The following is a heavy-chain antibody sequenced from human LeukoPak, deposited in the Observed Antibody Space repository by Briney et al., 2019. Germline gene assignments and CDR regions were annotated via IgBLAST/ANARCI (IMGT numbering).Heavy chain of an antibody. Sequence: ASETLSLTCAVYDGSINYYWSWIRQPPGKGPEWIGYIYYSGNTNYNPSLKSRVTISLDTSKKQFSLKLSSVTAADTAVYYCARSAWTNFYFDYWGQGTLVTVSS. CDR2: IYYSGNT. V-gene: IGHV4-59*01. CDR3: ARSAWTNFYFDY. D-gene: IGHD3/OR15-3a*01. J-gene: IGHJ4*02. CDR1: DGSINYY.